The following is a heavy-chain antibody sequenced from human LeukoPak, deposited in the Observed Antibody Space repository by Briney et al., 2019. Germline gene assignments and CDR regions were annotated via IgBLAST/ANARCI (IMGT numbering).Heavy chain of an antibody. CDR1: GYTFTSYG. D-gene: IGHD1-26*01. CDR2: ISAYIGNT. J-gene: IGHJ4*02. Sequence: ASVKVSCKASGYTFTSYGISWVRQAPGQGLEWLGWISAYIGNTNYAQKLQGRVTMTTDTSTSTAYMELRSLRSDDTAVYYCARGRLSGSYKPDYFDYWGQGTLVTVSS. CDR3: ARGRLSGSYKPDYFDY. V-gene: IGHV1-18*01.